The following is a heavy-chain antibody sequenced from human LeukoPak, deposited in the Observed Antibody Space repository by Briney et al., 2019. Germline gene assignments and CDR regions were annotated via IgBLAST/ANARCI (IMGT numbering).Heavy chain of an antibody. Sequence: ASVKVSCKASGYTFTSCDINWVRQASGQGLEWMGYMNPNSGNTGYAQEFQGRVTMTRNTSISTAYMELSSLRSEDTAVYYCARRTYYYDSGSYFVDYWGQGTLVTVSS. D-gene: IGHD3-10*01. V-gene: IGHV1-8*02. J-gene: IGHJ4*02. CDR2: MNPNSGNT. CDR1: GYTFTSCD. CDR3: ARRTYYYDSGSYFVDY.